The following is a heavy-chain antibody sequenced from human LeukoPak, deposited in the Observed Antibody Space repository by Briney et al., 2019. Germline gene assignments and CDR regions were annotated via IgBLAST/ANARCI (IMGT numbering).Heavy chain of an antibody. CDR1: GYSISSGSC. CDR3: ARVSLGSSGWLDAFDI. CDR2: IYYSGST. V-gene: IGHV4-38-2*02. Sequence: SETLSLTCTVSGYSISSGSCWGWIRQPPGKGLEWIGSIYYSGSTYYNPSLKSRVTISVDTSKNQFSLKLSSVTAADTAVYYCARVSLGSSGWLDAFDIWGQGTMVTVSS. D-gene: IGHD6-19*01. J-gene: IGHJ3*02.